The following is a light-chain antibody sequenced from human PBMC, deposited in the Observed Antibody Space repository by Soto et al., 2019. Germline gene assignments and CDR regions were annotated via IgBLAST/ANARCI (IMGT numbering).Light chain of an antibody. CDR2: TVS. V-gene: IGLV2-14*01. J-gene: IGLJ1*01. CDR1: SSDVGGYNY. CDR3: SSYTSSSTLGV. Sequence: QSVLTQPASVSGSPGQSITISCTGTSSDVGGYNYVSWYQQHPGKAPKLMIYTVSNRPSGVSNRFSGSKSGNTASLTISGLQTEDEADYYCSSYTSSSTLGVFGTGTKVT.